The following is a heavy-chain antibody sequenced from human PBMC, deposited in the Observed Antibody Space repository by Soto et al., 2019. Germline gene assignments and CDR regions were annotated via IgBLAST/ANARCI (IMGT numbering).Heavy chain of an antibody. V-gene: IGHV3-53*01. D-gene: IGHD2-15*01. Sequence: GGSLRLSCAAAGFTFSSYAMSWVRQAPGKGLEWVSAIYSGGSTYYADSVKGRFTISRDNSKNTLYLQMNSLRAEDTAVYYCARSLPGPYCSGGSCYPTGFDYWGQGTLVTVSS. CDR1: GFTFSSYA. J-gene: IGHJ4*02. CDR2: IYSGGST. CDR3: ARSLPGPYCSGGSCYPTGFDY.